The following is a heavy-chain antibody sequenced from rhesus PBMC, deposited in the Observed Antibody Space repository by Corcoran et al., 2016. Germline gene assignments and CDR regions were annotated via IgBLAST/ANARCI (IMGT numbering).Heavy chain of an antibody. V-gene: IGHV4-160*01. CDR1: GGSISSNY. CDR2: IRSGGST. D-gene: IGHD6-13*01. J-gene: IGHJ4*01. Sequence: QVQLQQWGEGLVKPSETLSLTCAVYGGSISSNYWSWIRQPPGKGLEWIGRIRSGGSTNYNPSLKSRVTISIDTCKTPFSLTLSSVPAADTAVYDWARGGGGRIAAGLHYWGQGVLVTVSS. CDR3: ARGGGGRIAAGLHY.